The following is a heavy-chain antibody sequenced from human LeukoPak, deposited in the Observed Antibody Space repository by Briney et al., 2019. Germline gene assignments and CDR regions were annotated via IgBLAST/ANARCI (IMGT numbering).Heavy chain of an antibody. Sequence: ASVKVSCMASGYTFTSYGISWVRQAPGQGLEWMGWISAYNGNTNYAQKLQGRVTMTTDTSTTTAYMEVRSLRSDDTAVYYCARALYYGSGSYSWFDPWGQGTLVTVSS. CDR2: ISAYNGNT. CDR3: ARALYYGSGSYSWFDP. CDR1: GYTFTSYG. V-gene: IGHV1-18*01. D-gene: IGHD3-10*01. J-gene: IGHJ5*02.